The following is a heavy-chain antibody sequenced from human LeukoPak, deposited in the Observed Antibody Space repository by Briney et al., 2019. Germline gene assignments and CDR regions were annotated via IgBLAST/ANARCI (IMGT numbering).Heavy chain of an antibody. D-gene: IGHD6-19*01. CDR1: GFTFSSYS. CDR3: ARERTSIAVAEY. V-gene: IGHV3-21*04. J-gene: IGHJ4*02. CDR2: ISSSSSYI. Sequence: GGSLRLSCAASGFTFSSYSMNWVRQAPGKGLEWVSSISSSSSYIYYADSVKGRFTISRDNSKNTLYLQMNSLRAEDTAVYYCARERTSIAVAEYWGQGTLVTVSS.